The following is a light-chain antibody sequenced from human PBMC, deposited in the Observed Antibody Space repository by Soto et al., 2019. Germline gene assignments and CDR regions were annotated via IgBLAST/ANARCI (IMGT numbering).Light chain of an antibody. V-gene: IGKV1D-12*01. CDR2: GAS. CDR1: QGIGTW. Sequence: DVQVTQSPSFASASVGDRVTITCRASQGIGTWLAWYQQKPGAAPNLLISGASNLESGVPARFSGSGLGTHFTFTIVSLQPEDSATYYCQQTNSFPITFGQGTRLEIK. J-gene: IGKJ5*01. CDR3: QQTNSFPIT.